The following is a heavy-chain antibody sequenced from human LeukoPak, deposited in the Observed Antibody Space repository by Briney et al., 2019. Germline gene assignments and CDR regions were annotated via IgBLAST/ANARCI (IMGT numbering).Heavy chain of an antibody. CDR1: GYTFTSYY. V-gene: IGHV1-2*02. D-gene: IGHD2/OR15-2a*01. CDR3: AKVVEEYTFGPNYYMDV. Sequence: ASVKVSCKASGYTFTSYYMHWVRQAPGQGLEWMGWINPNSGGTNYAQKFQGRVTMTRDTSISTAYMELSRLRSDDTAVYYCAKVVEEYTFGPNYYMDVWGKGTTVTVSS. CDR2: INPNSGGT. J-gene: IGHJ6*03.